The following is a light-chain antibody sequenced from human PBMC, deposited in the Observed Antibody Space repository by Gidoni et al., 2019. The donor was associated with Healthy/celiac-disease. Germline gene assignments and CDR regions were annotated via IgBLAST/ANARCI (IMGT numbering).Light chain of an antibody. CDR3: QQYNNWPPRT. J-gene: IGKJ1*01. CDR2: GAS. V-gene: IGKV3-15*01. Sequence: EIVMTQSPPTLSVSPGERATLSCRSSQSVSSNLAWYQQKPGQAPTLLIYGASTRATGIPARFSGSGSGTEFTLTISSLQSEDFAVYYCQQYNNWPPRTFGQGTKVEIK. CDR1: QSVSSN.